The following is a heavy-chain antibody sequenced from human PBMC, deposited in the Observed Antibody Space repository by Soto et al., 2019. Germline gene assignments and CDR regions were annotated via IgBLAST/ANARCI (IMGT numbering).Heavy chain of an antibody. D-gene: IGHD3-10*01. CDR2: IYYSGST. CDR3: ARDLGSDPYGMDV. CDR1: GGSISSYE. Sequence: XTLSLTCTVSGGSISSYEWSWIRQPPGKGLEWIGYIYYSGSTKYNPSLKSRVTISVDTPKKQFSLRLSSVTAADTAVYYCARDLGSDPYGMDVWGQGTTATVS. V-gene: IGHV4-59*01. J-gene: IGHJ6*02.